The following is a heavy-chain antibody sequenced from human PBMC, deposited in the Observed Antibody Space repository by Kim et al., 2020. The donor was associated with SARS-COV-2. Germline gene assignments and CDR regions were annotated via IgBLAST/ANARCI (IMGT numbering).Heavy chain of an antibody. D-gene: IGHD6-13*01. J-gene: IGHJ4*02. V-gene: IGHV4-39*07. CDR2: IYYSGST. Sequence: SETLSLTCTVSGGSISSSSYYWGWIRQPPGKGLEWIGSIYYSGSTYYNPSLKSRVTISVDTSKNQFSLKLSSVTAADTAVYYCARDTRSSWTTYYFDYWGQGTLVTVSS. CDR1: GGSISSSSYY. CDR3: ARDTRSSWTTYYFDY.